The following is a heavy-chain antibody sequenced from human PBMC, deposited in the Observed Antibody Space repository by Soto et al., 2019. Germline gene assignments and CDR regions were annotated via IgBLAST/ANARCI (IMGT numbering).Heavy chain of an antibody. CDR3: ARQYYDFWSGFDGPSNYFDY. Sequence: GGSLRLSCAASGFTFSSYWMSWVRQAPGKGLEWVANIKQDGSEKYYVDSVKGRFTISRDNAKNSLYLQMNSLRAEDTAVYYCARQYYDFWSGFDGPSNYFDYLGQGTLVTVSS. CDR2: IKQDGSEK. D-gene: IGHD3-3*01. CDR1: GFTFSSYW. V-gene: IGHV3-7*01. J-gene: IGHJ4*02.